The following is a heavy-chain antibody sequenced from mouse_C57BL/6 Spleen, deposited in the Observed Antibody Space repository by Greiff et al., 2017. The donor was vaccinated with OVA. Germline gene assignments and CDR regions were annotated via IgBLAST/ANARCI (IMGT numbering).Heavy chain of an antibody. J-gene: IGHJ1*03. V-gene: IGHV10-1*01. Sequence: DVKLVESGGGLVQPKGSLKLSCAASGFSFNTYAMNWVRQAPGKGLEWVARIRSKSNNYATYYADSVKDRFTISRDDSESMLYLQMNNLKTEDTAMYYCVRDARNYRYFDVWGTGTTVTVSS. CDR3: VRDARNYRYFDV. CDR2: IRSKSNNYAT. CDR1: GFSFNTYA.